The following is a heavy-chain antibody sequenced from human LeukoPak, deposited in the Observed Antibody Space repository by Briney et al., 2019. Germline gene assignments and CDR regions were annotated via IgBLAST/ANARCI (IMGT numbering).Heavy chain of an antibody. CDR3: ARVSGKFYDILTGYYSY. CDR2: ISYDGSNK. CDR1: GFTFSSYA. J-gene: IGHJ4*02. D-gene: IGHD3-9*01. Sequence: GGSLRLSCAASGFTFSSYAMHWVRQAPGKGLEWVAVISYDGSNKYYADSVKGRFTISRDNSKNTLYLQMNSLRAEDTAVYYRARVSGKFYDILTGYYSYWGQGTLVTVSS. V-gene: IGHV3-30-3*01.